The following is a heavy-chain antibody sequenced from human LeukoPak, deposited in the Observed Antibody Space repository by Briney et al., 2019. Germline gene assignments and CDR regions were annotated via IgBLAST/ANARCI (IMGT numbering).Heavy chain of an antibody. Sequence: PSETLSLTCTVSGGSINNYYWSWIRRPPGKGLDWIGYLHYSGSTSYNPSLKSRVTISVDTSKNQFSLKLSSVTAADTAVYYCARYEAGGSALDSWGQGTLVTVSS. J-gene: IGHJ4*02. V-gene: IGHV4-59*01. D-gene: IGHD2-15*01. CDR2: LHYSGST. CDR3: ARYEAGGSALDS. CDR1: GGSINNYY.